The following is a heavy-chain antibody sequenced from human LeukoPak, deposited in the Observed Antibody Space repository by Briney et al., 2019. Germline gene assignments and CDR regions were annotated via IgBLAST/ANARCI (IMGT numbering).Heavy chain of an antibody. V-gene: IGHV4-34*01. D-gene: IGHD3-10*01. CDR3: ARSNYYGSGSPQTSLDP. CDR1: GGSFSGYY. J-gene: IGHJ5*02. CDR2: INHSGST. Sequence: SETLSLTCAVYGGSFSGYYWSWIRQPPGKGLEWIGEINHSGSTNYNPSLKSRVTISVDTSKNQFSLKLSSVTAADTAVYYCARSNYYGSGSPQTSLDPWGQGTLVTVSS.